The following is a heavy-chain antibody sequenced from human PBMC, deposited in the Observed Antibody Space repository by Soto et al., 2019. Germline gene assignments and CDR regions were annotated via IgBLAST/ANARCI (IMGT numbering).Heavy chain of an antibody. CDR3: ARGSYASSFDS. D-gene: IGHD3-16*01. V-gene: IGHV4-4*02. Sequence: QVQLQESGPGLVKPSGTLSLSCAVSGGSIITSNWWSWVRQPPGKGLEWIAEIHHRGSTNYNPSLQSRVTISVDKSKNQFSLNLNSVTAADTAVYYCARGSYASSFDSWGQGTQVTVSS. CDR2: IHHRGST. J-gene: IGHJ4*02. CDR1: GGSIITSNW.